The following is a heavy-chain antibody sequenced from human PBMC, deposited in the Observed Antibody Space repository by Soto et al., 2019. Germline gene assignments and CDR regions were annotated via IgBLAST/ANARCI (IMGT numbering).Heavy chain of an antibody. D-gene: IGHD3-3*01. CDR3: ARGAVLADYYYYMDV. V-gene: IGHV3-33*01. CDR1: GFTFSSYG. J-gene: IGHJ6*03. CDR2: IWYDGSNK. Sequence: GGSLRLSCATSGFTFSSYGMHWVRQAPGKGLEWVAVIWYDGSNKYYADSVKGRFTISRDNSKNTLYLQMNSLRAEDTAVYYCARGAVLADYYYYMDVWGKGTTVTVSS.